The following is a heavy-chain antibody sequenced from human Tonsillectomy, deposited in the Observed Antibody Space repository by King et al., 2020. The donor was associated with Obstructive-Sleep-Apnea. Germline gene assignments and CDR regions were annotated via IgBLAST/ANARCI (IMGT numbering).Heavy chain of an antibody. Sequence: QLQESGPGLVKPSETLSLSCTVSGDSISGYYWSWIRQPPGKGLEWIGYIHYSGRSNYSPSLKSRVTISVDTSKNQFSLKLSSVTAADTAVYYCARLRGLYQVATYYYHAMDVWGQGTAVTVSS. D-gene: IGHD2-2*01. V-gene: IGHV4-59*01. CDR2: IHYSGRS. CDR1: GDSISGYY. CDR3: ARLRGLYQVATYYYHAMDV. J-gene: IGHJ6*02.